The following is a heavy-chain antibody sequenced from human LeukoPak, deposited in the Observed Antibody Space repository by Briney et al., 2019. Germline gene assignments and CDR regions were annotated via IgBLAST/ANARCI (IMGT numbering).Heavy chain of an antibody. CDR2: IKQDGSEK. Sequence: GGSLRLSCAASGFTFSSYWMSWVRQAPGKGLEWVANIKQDGSEKYYVDSVKGRFTISRDNAKNSLYLQMNSLRAEDTAVYYCAREACYYDSSGYYSGFDPWGQGTLVTVSS. CDR1: GFTFSSYW. J-gene: IGHJ5*02. V-gene: IGHV3-7*01. CDR3: AREACYYDSSGYYSGFDP. D-gene: IGHD3-22*01.